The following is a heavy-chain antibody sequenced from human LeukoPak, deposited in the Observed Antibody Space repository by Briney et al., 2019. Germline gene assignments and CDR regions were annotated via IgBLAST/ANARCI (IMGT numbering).Heavy chain of an antibody. D-gene: IGHD2-2*01. V-gene: IGHV1-2*06. J-gene: IGHJ4*02. Sequence: ASVKVSCKASGYTFTGYYMHWVRQAPGQGLEWMGRINPNSGGTNYAQKFQGRVTMTRDTSISTAYMELSRLRSDDTAVYYCARGLPAAIGGPDYWGQGTLITVSS. CDR3: ARGLPAAIGGPDY. CDR1: GYTFTGYY. CDR2: INPNSGGT.